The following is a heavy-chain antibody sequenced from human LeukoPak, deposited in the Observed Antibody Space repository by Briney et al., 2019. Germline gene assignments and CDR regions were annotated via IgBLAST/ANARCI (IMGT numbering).Heavy chain of an antibody. J-gene: IGHJ4*02. Sequence: PGGSLRLSCAASGFTFSSYSMNWVRQAPGKGLEWVSSISSSSSYIYYADSVKGRFTISRDNSKNTLYLQMNSLRAEDTAVYYCAKDQPILLLWFGESFDYWGQGTLVTVSS. D-gene: IGHD3-10*01. CDR1: GFTFSSYS. V-gene: IGHV3-21*01. CDR2: ISSSSSYI. CDR3: AKDQPILLLWFGESFDY.